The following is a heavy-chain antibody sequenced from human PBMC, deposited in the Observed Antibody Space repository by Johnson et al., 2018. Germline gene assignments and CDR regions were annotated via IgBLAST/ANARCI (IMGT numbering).Heavy chain of an antibody. Sequence: QVQLVQAGGGVVQPGRSLRLSCAASGFTFSSYAMHWVRQAPGKGPEWVAVISYDGSNKYYADSVKGRFTISRDNSKNTRYLQMNSLRAEDTAVYYCARDRGKWDYLYYMDVWGKGTTVTVSS. J-gene: IGHJ6*03. D-gene: IGHD1-26*01. CDR1: GFTFSSYA. CDR3: ARDRGKWDYLYYMDV. CDR2: ISYDGSNK. V-gene: IGHV3-30-3*01.